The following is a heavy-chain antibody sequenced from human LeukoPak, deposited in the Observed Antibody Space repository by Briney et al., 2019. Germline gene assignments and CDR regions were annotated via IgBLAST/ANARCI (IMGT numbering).Heavy chain of an antibody. CDR1: GFTFSNNW. CDR3: AMIKEG. Sequence: GGSLRLSCAASGFTFSNNWMHWVRQAPGKGLVWVSRINSDGRTTTYTDSVKGRFTISRDNAKNTLYLQMNSLRAEDTAVYYCAMIKEGWGQGTLVTVSS. J-gene: IGHJ4*02. V-gene: IGHV3-74*01. CDR2: INSDGRTT. D-gene: IGHD3-22*01.